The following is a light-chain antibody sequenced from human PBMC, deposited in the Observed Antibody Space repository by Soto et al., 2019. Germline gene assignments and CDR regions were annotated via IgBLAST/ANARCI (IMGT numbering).Light chain of an antibody. J-gene: IGKJ4*01. CDR2: GAS. CDR1: QSVSSS. Sequence: EIVMTQSPATLSVSPGERATLSCRASQSVSSSLAWYQQKPGQAPRLLIYGASTRATGIPARFSGSRSGTEFTLTISSLQSEDFAVYYCQQDNNWPRALTFGGGTKVDIK. CDR3: QQDNNWPRALT. V-gene: IGKV3-15*01.